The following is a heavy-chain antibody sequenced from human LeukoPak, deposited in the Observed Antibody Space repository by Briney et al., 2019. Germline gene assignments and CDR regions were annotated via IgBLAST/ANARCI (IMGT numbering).Heavy chain of an antibody. D-gene: IGHD3-3*01. V-gene: IGHV3-33*01. CDR1: GLTFSSYG. Sequence: PGGSLRLSCAASGLTFSSYGMHWVRQAPGKGLEWVAVIWYDGSNKYYADSVKGRFTISRDNSKNTLYLQMNSLRAEDTAVYYCARDLRLRYYDFWSGYLDYWGQGTLVTVSS. CDR2: IWYDGSNK. J-gene: IGHJ4*02. CDR3: ARDLRLRYYDFWSGYLDY.